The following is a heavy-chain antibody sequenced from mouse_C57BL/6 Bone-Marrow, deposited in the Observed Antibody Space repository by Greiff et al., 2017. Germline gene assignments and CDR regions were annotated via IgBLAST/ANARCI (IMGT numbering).Heavy chain of an antibody. CDR3: ARNVGRGGFAY. CDR2: IWPGGGT. CDR1: GFSLTSYA. J-gene: IGHJ3*01. V-gene: IGHV2-9-1*01. Sequence: VKLQESGPGLVAPSQSLSITCTVSGFSLTSYAISWVRQPPGKGLEWLGVIWPGGGTNYNSALKSRLSIRKDNSKSQVFLKMNSLQTDDTARYYCARNVGRGGFAYWGQGALVTVSA.